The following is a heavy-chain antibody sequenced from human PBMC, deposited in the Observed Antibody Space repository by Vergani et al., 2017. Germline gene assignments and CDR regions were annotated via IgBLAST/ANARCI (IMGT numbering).Heavy chain of an antibody. V-gene: IGHV3-23*01. D-gene: IGHD5-12*01. CDR2: ISGSGGST. J-gene: IGHJ6*02. CDR3: ARDRVDIVATTTYYYYYYGMDV. CDR1: GFTFSSYA. Sequence: EVQLLESGGGLVQPGGSLRLSCAASGFTFSSYAMSWVRQAPGKGLEWVSAISGSGGSTSYADSVKGRFTISRDNSKNTLYLQMNSLRAKDTAVYYCARDRVDIVATTTYYYYYYGMDVWGQGTTVTVSS.